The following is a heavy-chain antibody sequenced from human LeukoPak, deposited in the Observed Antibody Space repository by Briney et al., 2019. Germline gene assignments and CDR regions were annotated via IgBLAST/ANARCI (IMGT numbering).Heavy chain of an antibody. J-gene: IGHJ3*02. CDR3: ARDRFRGGSDAFDI. CDR1: GFTFSSYW. V-gene: IGHV3-7*01. Sequence: PGGSLRLSCAASGFTFSSYWMSWVRQAPGKGLEWVANIKQDGSEKYYVDSVKGRFTISRDNAKNSLYLQMNSLRAEDTAVYYCARDRFRGGSDAFDIWGQGTMVTVSS. D-gene: IGHD3-10*01. CDR2: IKQDGSEK.